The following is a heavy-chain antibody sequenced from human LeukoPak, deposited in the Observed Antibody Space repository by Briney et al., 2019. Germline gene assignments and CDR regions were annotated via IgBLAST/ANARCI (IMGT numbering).Heavy chain of an antibody. CDR2: IIPIFGTA. J-gene: IGHJ3*02. CDR1: GGTFSSYA. CDR3: ARDYIRRDGYIYDAFDI. Sequence: SVKVSCKASGGTFSSYAISWVRQAPGQGLERMGGIIPIFGTANYAQKFQGRVTITADESTSTAYMELSSLRSEDTAVYYCARDYIRRDGYIYDAFDIWGQGTMVTVSS. D-gene: IGHD5-24*01. V-gene: IGHV1-69*13.